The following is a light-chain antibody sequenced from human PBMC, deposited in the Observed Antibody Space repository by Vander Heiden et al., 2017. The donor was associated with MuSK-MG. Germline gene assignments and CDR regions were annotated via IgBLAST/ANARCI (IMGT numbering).Light chain of an antibody. Sequence: EIVLTQSPDFQSVTPKEKVTITCRASQSIGSSLHWYQQKPDQSPKLLIKYASQSFSVVPSRFSGSGSGTDFTLTSNSLEAEDAATYYCHQSIRLSWTFGQGTKVEIK. V-gene: IGKV6-21*01. J-gene: IGKJ1*01. CDR3: HQSIRLSWT. CDR2: YAS. CDR1: QSIGSS.